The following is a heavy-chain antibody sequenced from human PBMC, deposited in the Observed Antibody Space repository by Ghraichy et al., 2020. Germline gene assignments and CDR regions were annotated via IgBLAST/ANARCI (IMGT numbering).Heavy chain of an antibody. CDR3: ARLEYVSY. Sequence: SETLSLTCTVSGGSISNYYWNWIRQPPGKGLEWIGGVHYRGKTLYNPSLKSRVTISADTSKNQFSLKLSSVTAAETAVYYCARLEYVSYWGQGTLVTV. J-gene: IGHJ4*02. CDR2: VHYRGKT. D-gene: IGHD1-1*01. V-gene: IGHV4-59*05. CDR1: GGSISNYY.